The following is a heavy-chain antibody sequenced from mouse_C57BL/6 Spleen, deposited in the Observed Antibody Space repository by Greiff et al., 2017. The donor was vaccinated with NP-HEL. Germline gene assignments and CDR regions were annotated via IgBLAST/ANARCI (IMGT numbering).Heavy chain of an antibody. J-gene: IGHJ2*01. CDR3: TTGGYYSNYVNY. V-gene: IGHV14-4*01. CDR2: IDPENGDT. D-gene: IGHD2-5*01. Sequence: VQLQQSGAELVRPGASVKLSCTASGFNIKDDYMHWVKQRPEQGLEWIGWIDPENGDTEYASKFQGKATITADTSSNTAYLQLSSLTSEDTAVYYCTTGGYYSNYVNYWGQGTTLTVSS. CDR1: GFNIKDDY.